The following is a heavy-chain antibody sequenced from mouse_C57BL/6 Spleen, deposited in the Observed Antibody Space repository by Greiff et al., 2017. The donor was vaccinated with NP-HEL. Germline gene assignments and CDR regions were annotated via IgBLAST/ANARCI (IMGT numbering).Heavy chain of an antibody. D-gene: IGHD1-1*01. V-gene: IGHV1-78*01. J-gene: IGHJ4*01. CDR2: IYPRDGST. CDR3: ARRAPITTDYYAMDY. Sequence: QVQLQQSDAELVKPGASVKISCKVSGYTFTDHTIHWMKQRPEQGLEWIGYIYPRDGSTKYTEKFKGKATLTADKSSSTAYMQLNSLTSEDSAVYFCARRAPITTDYYAMDYWGQGTSVTVSS. CDR1: GYTFTDHT.